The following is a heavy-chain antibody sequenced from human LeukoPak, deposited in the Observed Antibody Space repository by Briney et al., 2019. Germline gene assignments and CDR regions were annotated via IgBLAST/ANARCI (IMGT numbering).Heavy chain of an antibody. CDR3: AKASYYYDSSGSDFDY. V-gene: IGHV3-30*02. CDR1: GFTFSSYG. CDR2: IRYDGSNK. Sequence: GGSLRLSCAASGFTFSSYGMHWVRQAPGKGLEWVAFIRYDGSNKYYADSVKGRFTISRDNSKNTLYLQMNSLRAEDTAVYYCAKASYYYDSSGSDFDYWGQGTLVTVSS. J-gene: IGHJ4*02. D-gene: IGHD3-22*01.